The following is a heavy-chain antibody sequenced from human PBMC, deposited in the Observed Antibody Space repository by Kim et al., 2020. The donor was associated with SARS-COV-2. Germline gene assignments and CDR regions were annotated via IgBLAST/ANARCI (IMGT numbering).Heavy chain of an antibody. CDR2: IIPIFGTA. CDR3: AARGYSYGPFDY. J-gene: IGHJ4*02. D-gene: IGHD5-18*01. V-gene: IGHV1-69*13. Sequence: SVKVSCKASGGTFSSYAISWVRQAPGQGLEWMGGIIPIFGTANYAQKFQGRVTITADESTSTAYMELSSLRSEDTAVYYCAARGYSYGPFDYWGQGTLVTVSS. CDR1: GGTFSSYA.